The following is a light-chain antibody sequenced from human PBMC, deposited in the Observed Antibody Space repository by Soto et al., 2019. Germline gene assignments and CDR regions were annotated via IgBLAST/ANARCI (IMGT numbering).Light chain of an antibody. CDR3: QQYNNWPPIT. CDR2: GAF. V-gene: IGKV3-15*01. CDR1: QTVSSN. J-gene: IGKJ5*01. Sequence: EIVMTQSPGTLSVSPGERATLSCRASQTVSSNLAWYQQKPGQAPRLLIYGAFIRATGIPARFSGSGSGTDLTITIRSLKSEDFEVYYCQQYNNWPPITFGQGTRLEIK.